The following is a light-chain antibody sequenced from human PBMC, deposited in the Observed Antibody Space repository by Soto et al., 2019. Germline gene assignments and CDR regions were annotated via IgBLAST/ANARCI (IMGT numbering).Light chain of an antibody. CDR2: DAS. CDR1: QSVSSGY. Sequence: EMVMTQSPVTLSASPGERGTLSCRASQSVSSGYLAWYQQKPGQAPRLLIYDASSRATGIPDRFSGTGSGTDFTLTISRLEPEDFAVYYCQQYGGSPRTFGQGTKVDIK. V-gene: IGKV3-20*01. J-gene: IGKJ1*01. CDR3: QQYGGSPRT.